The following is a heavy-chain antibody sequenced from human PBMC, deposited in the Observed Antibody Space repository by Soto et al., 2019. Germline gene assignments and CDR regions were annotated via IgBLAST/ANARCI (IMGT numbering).Heavy chain of an antibody. Sequence: GWSLRLSCAASRFTFSTYEMHWVRQAPGKGLEWVSYIGSSGSTVYYADSVKGRFTISRDNTRNSLYLQMNSLRDEDTALYYCVRYCGTTLCNGVATRTFDYWGQGTLVTVSS. CDR2: IGSSGSTV. D-gene: IGHD5-12*01. V-gene: IGHV3-48*03. CDR1: RFTFSTYE. J-gene: IGHJ4*02. CDR3: VRYCGTTLCNGVATRTFDY.